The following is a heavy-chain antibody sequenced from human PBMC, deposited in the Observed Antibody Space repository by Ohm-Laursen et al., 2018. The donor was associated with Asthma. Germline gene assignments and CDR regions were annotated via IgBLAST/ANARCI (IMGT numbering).Heavy chain of an antibody. CDR1: GFTFSGYY. V-gene: IGHV3-11*06. CDR2: ISTSGTYT. D-gene: IGHD4-23*01. CDR3: ARERDNGGKGGYFDF. J-gene: IGHJ4*02. Sequence: SFRLSCSASGFTFSGYYMTWIRQAPGKGLEWVAYISTSGTYTNYADSVKGRFTISRDNAKNSLYLQMNSLGAEDTAVYYCARERDNGGKGGYFDFWGQGTLVTVSS.